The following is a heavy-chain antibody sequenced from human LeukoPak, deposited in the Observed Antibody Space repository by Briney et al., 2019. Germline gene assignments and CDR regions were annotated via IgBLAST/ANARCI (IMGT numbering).Heavy chain of an antibody. CDR3: ARVTAAGTVFYYYYMDV. CDR1: GFTVSSNY. J-gene: IGHJ6*03. Sequence: GGSLRLSCAASGFTVSSNYMSWVRQAPGKGMEWVSAIYSGGSTYYADSLKGRLTISRANAKNSLYLQMNSLRAEDTAVYYCARVTAAGTVFYYYYMDVWGKGATVTISS. D-gene: IGHD6-13*01. V-gene: IGHV3-66*01. CDR2: IYSGGST.